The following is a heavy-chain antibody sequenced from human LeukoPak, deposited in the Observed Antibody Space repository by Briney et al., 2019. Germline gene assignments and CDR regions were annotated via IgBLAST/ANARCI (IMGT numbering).Heavy chain of an antibody. CDR3: AKGARSSSGYTTD. D-gene: IGHD3-22*01. Sequence: GGSLRLSCVASGFTFDDYAMHWVRQAPGKGLEWVAGINWNSVSAVYADSLKGRLTISRDNAKNSLFLQMNSLKTEDTAFYYCAKGARSSSGYTTDWGQGTLVTVSS. CDR2: INWNSVSA. V-gene: IGHV3-9*01. CDR1: GFTFDDYA. J-gene: IGHJ4*02.